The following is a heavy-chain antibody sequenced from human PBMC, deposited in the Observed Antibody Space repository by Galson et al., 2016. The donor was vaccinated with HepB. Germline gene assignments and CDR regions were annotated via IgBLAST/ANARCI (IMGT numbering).Heavy chain of an antibody. CDR1: GDSINSRNW. D-gene: IGHD6-6*01. Sequence: ETLSLTCVVSGDSINSRNWWSWVRQPPGMGLEWIGEIYHTGNTYYNPSLKTRVTIFVDTSKNQFSLKLNSVTAADTAVYYCSRPPSSIAAPSDAFDLWGRGTMVTVSS. CDR3: SRPPSSIAAPSDAFDL. V-gene: IGHV4-4*02. J-gene: IGHJ3*01. CDR2: IYHTGNT.